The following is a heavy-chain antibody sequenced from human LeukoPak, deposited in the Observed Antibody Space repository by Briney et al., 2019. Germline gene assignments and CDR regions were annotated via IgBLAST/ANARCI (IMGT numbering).Heavy chain of an antibody. CDR1: GFPFSSYA. J-gene: IGHJ2*01. CDR2: IIGSGDGT. D-gene: IGHD2-8*01. V-gene: IGHV3-23*01. CDR3: AKNGVKSWHFDL. Sequence: GSLLLSFAAAGFPFSSYAMSWVRRAPGKGLEWVSGIIGSGDGTYNSDSVKGRFTISRGNSKNTLYLQMNSLRAEDTVVYYCAKNGVKSWHFDLWGRGTLVTVSS.